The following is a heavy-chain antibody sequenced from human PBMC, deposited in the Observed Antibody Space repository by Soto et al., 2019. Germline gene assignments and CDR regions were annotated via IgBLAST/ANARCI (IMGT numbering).Heavy chain of an antibody. V-gene: IGHV4-61*01. J-gene: IGHJ4*02. Sequence: SETLSLTCNVSGGSGRSGSYYWSWIRQPAGKGVEWIGYIYQSGTTNYNTSLKSRVTISIDTSKNQFFLKLNSVTAADTAVYYCARDSSGRHDYWGQGTLVTVSS. CDR3: ARDSSGRHDY. CDR1: GGSGRSGSYY. D-gene: IGHD3-22*01. CDR2: IYQSGTT.